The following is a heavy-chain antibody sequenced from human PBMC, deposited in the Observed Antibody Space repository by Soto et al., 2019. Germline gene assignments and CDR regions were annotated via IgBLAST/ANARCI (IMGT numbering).Heavy chain of an antibody. Sequence: EVQLVESGGGLVPPGGSLRLSCAASGFTVSSNYMSWVRQAPGKGLEWVSVIYSGGSTYYADSVKGRFTISRDNSKNTLYLQMNSPRAEDTAVYYCAREYSGYDNYYYYYMDVWGKGTTVTVSS. J-gene: IGHJ6*03. D-gene: IGHD5-12*01. CDR3: AREYSGYDNYYYYYMDV. CDR1: GFTVSSNY. V-gene: IGHV3-66*01. CDR2: IYSGGST.